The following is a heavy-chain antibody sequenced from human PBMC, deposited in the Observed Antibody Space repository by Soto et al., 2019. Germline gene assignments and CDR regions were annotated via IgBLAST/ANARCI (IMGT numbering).Heavy chain of an antibody. D-gene: IGHD5-18*01. CDR3: ARALYSYGPASDY. CDR2: IYHSGST. CDR1: GGSISSSNW. Sequence: SETLSLTCAVSGGSISSSNWWSWVRQPPGKGLEWIGEIYHSGSTNYNPSLKSRVTISVDTSKNQFSLKLSSVTAADTAVYYCARALYSYGPASDYWGQGTLVTVS. J-gene: IGHJ4*02. V-gene: IGHV4-4*02.